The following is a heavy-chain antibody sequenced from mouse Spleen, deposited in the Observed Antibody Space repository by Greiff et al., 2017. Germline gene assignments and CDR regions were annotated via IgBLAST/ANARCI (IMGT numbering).Heavy chain of an antibody. J-gene: IGHJ2*01. CDR2: ISSAGGDT. CDR1: GFTFSSYA. Sequence: EVMLVESGGGLVKLGGSLKLSCAASGFTFSSYAMSWVRQTPEKRLEWVATISSAGGDTYYPASVKGRFTISRDNAKNTLYLQMSSLKSEDTAIYYCARETFYYFDYWSQGTTLTVSS. CDR3: ARETFYYFDY. V-gene: IGHV5-9-1*01.